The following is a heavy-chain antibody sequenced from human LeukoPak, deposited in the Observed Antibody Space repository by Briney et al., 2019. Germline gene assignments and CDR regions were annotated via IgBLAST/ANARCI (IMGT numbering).Heavy chain of an antibody. Sequence: PSQTLSLTCTVSSGSISSGDYYWRRIRQPPGKGLEWIGYISYTGTTYYNPSLKSRVTISEDTSKNLFSLNLSSVTAADTAVYYCARLGTAPFDYWGQGTLVTVSS. D-gene: IGHD2-21*02. V-gene: IGHV4-30-4*08. J-gene: IGHJ4*02. CDR1: SGSISSGDYY. CDR2: ISYTGTT. CDR3: ARLGTAPFDY.